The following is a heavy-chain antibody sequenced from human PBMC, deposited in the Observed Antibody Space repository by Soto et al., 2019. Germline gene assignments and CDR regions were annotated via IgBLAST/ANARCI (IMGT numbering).Heavy chain of an antibody. Sequence: QVQLVQSGAEVKKPGASVKVSCKASSYTFTSYGISWVRQAPGQGLEWMGWISAYNGNTNYAQKLQGRVTMTTDTSTSTAYMELRSLRSDDTAVYCCARILVAYDSSGYYSHWGQGTLVTVSS. CDR2: ISAYNGNT. V-gene: IGHV1-18*01. J-gene: IGHJ4*02. CDR3: ARILVAYDSSGYYSH. CDR1: SYTFTSYG. D-gene: IGHD3-22*01.